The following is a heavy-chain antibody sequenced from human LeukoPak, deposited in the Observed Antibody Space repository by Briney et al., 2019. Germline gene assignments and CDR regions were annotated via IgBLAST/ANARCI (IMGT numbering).Heavy chain of an antibody. J-gene: IGHJ5*02. Sequence: GGSLRLSCAASGFTFSSYWMSWVRQAPGKGLEWVANIKQDGSEKYYVDSVKGRFTISRDNAKNSLYLQMNSLRAEDTAVYYCARPYDSSRYPGYNWFDPWGQGTLVTVSS. D-gene: IGHD3-22*01. V-gene: IGHV3-7*03. CDR2: IKQDGSEK. CDR3: ARPYDSSRYPGYNWFDP. CDR1: GFTFSSYW.